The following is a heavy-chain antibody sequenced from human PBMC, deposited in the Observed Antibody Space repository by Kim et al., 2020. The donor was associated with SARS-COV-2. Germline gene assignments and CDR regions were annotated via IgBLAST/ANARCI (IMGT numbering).Heavy chain of an antibody. Sequence: GGSLRLSCAASGFSFSSYAMRWVRQAPGKGLEWVASLSTNGSNTYYADSVKGRFTISRDNSRNTLNLQMNSLRAEDTAVYYCVKDSGSDIYSAFDVWGQG. J-gene: IGHJ3*01. D-gene: IGHD2-21*02. CDR1: GFSFSSYA. CDR2: LSTNGSNT. CDR3: VKDSGSDIYSAFDV. V-gene: IGHV3-23*05.